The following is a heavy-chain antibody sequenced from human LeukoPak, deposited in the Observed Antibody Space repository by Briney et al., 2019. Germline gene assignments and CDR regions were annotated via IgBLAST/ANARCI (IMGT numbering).Heavy chain of an antibody. CDR3: AKWSPLLDSTSCLGGGCNAFDI. CDR2: ISGSDDVI. Sequence: PGGSLRLSCAASGFTFNTYAMTWVRQAPGKGLEWVSAISGSDDVIYYADSVKGRFTISRDNSKNTLYLQMNSLRAEDTAVYYCAKWSPLLDSTSCLGGGCNAFDIWGQGTMVTVSS. J-gene: IGHJ3*02. CDR1: GFTFNTYA. D-gene: IGHD2-2*01. V-gene: IGHV3-23*01.